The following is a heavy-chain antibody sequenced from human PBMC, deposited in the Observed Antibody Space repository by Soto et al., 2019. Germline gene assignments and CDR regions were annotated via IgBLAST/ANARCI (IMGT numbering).Heavy chain of an antibody. V-gene: IGHV3-30*18. CDR2: ISYDGSNK. D-gene: IGHD3-22*01. CDR3: AKGPGRYDSSGYFDY. J-gene: IGHJ4*02. Sequence: GGSLSLSWAASGFTFSGYGVHWVRPAPGKGLEWVAVISYDGSNKYYADSVKGRFTISRDNSKNTLYLQMNSLRAGDTAVYYCAKGPGRYDSSGYFDYWGQGTLVTVSS. CDR1: GFTFSGYG.